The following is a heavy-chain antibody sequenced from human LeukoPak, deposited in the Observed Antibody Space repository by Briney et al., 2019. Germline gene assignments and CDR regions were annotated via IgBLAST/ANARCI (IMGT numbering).Heavy chain of an antibody. CDR2: ISSSGSTT. D-gene: IGHD1-26*01. CDR1: GFTFSSYE. CDR3: ARGRVGASYFDY. Sequence: PGGSLRLSCVDSGFTFSSYEMNWVRQAPGKGLEWVSYISSSGSTTYYADSVKGRFTISRDNTKRSLYLQMNSLRAEDTAVHYCARGRVGASYFDYWGQGTLVTVSS. V-gene: IGHV3-48*03. J-gene: IGHJ4*02.